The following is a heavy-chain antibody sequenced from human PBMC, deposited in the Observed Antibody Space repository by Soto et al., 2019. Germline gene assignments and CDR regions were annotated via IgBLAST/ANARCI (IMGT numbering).Heavy chain of an antibody. D-gene: IGHD2-21*01. J-gene: IGHJ4*02. V-gene: IGHV3-49*03. CDR3: ARAGIRTSFDY. CDR2: VRSKAYGGTT. Sequence: GGSLRLSCTASGFTFGDYPMSWFRQAPGKGLEWVGFVRSKAYGGTTEYAASVKGRFTISRDDSKSIAYLQMNSLKTEDTAVYYCARAGIRTSFDYWGQGTLGTVSA. CDR1: GFTFGDYP.